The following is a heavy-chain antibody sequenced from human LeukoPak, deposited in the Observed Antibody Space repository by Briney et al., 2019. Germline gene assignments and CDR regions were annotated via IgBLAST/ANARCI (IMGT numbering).Heavy chain of an antibody. Sequence: PGRSLRLSCAASGFTFSNYGMHWVRQAPGKGLKWVAVISYDGSNKYYADSVKGRFTISRDNSKNTLYLQMNSLRAEDTAVYYCAKQSVPIAVAGTPPASIDYWGQGTLVTVSS. J-gene: IGHJ4*02. D-gene: IGHD6-19*01. CDR1: GFTFSNYG. CDR2: ISYDGSNK. CDR3: AKQSVPIAVAGTPPASIDY. V-gene: IGHV3-30*18.